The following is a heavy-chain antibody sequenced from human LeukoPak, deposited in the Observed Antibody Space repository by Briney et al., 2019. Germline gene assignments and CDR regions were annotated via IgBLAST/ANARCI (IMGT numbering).Heavy chain of an antibody. V-gene: IGHV3-48*01. Sequence: GGSLRLSCAVSGFTFSTYWMSWVRQAPGKGLEWVSYISSSSSTIYYADSVKGRFTISRDNAKNSLYLQMNSLRAEDTAVYYCARDSITIFGVVISYFDYWGQGTLVTVSS. CDR2: ISSSSSTI. CDR1: GFTFSTYW. J-gene: IGHJ4*02. CDR3: ARDSITIFGVVISYFDY. D-gene: IGHD3-3*01.